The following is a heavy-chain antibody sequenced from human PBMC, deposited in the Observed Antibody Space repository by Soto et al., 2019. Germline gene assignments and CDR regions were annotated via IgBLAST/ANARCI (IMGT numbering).Heavy chain of an antibody. J-gene: IGHJ6*02. D-gene: IGHD2-15*01. Sequence: ASVKVSCTASGYTFTSYGISWVRQAPGQGLEWMGWISAYNGNTNYAQKLQGRVTMTTDTSTSTAYMELRSLRSDDTAVYYCAREYCSGGSCYYYGMDVWGQGTTVTVSS. CDR2: ISAYNGNT. CDR3: AREYCSGGSCYYYGMDV. V-gene: IGHV1-18*01. CDR1: GYTFTSYG.